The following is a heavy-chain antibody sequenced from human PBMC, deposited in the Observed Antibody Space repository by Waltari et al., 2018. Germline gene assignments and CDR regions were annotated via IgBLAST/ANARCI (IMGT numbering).Heavy chain of an antibody. V-gene: IGHV3-23*01. Sequence: EVQLLESGGGLVQPGGSLRLSCAASGFTFSSYAMSWVRQAPGKGLDWVSASSGSGGSTYYADSVKGRFTIARDNSKNTRYLQMNSLRAEDTAVYYCAKDRYSGSYYNYWGQGTLVTVSS. CDR3: AKDRYSGSYYNY. J-gene: IGHJ4*02. CDR2: SSGSGGST. D-gene: IGHD1-26*01. CDR1: GFTFSSYA.